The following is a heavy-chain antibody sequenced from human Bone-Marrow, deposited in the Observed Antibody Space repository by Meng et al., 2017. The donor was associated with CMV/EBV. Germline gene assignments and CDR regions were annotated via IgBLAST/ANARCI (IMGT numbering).Heavy chain of an antibody. J-gene: IGHJ4*02. Sequence: GGSLRLSCAASGFTFHDAWMTWVRQAPGKGLEWVGRIKSTTDGGTADYAEPVKGRFTISRDDSKDLLSLQMNSLKTEDTAFYYCTTDRANQNTGYFRYWGQGTLVTVSS. V-gene: IGHV3-15*01. D-gene: IGHD3-9*01. CDR3: TTDRANQNTGYFRY. CDR2: IKSTTDGGTA. CDR1: GFTFHDAW.